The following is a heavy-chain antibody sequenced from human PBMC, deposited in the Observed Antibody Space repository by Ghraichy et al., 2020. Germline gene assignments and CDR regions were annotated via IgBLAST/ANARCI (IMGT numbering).Heavy chain of an antibody. CDR1: GFGFSTNW. D-gene: IGHD5-12*01. V-gene: IGHV3-7*01. J-gene: IGHJ4*02. Sequence: GGSLRLSCAASGFGFSTNWMTWVRQAPGKGLEWEASINLDGSEKYYVDSVEGRFTISRDNAKNSLSLQVNSLGVEDTAVYCCGSGYVRGPGGHYADSWGQGILVIVSS. CDR2: INLDGSEK. CDR3: GSGYVRGPGGHYADS.